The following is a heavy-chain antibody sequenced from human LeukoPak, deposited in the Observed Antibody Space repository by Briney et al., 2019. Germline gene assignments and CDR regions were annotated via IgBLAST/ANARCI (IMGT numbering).Heavy chain of an antibody. Sequence: SETLSLTCTVSGGSISTYYWSWIRQPPGRGLEWIGYIYYSGYTNYNPSLKSRVTISVDTSKNQFSLKLSSVTAADTAVYYCARTTEDCNRASCYQHCFDPWGQGTLVTVSS. CDR3: ARTTEDCNRASCYQHCFDP. V-gene: IGHV4-59*01. CDR1: GGSISTYY. D-gene: IGHD2-2*01. J-gene: IGHJ5*02. CDR2: IYYSGYT.